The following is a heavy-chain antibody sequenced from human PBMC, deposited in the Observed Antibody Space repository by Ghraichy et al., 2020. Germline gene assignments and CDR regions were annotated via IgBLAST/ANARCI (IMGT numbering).Heavy chain of an antibody. J-gene: IGHJ5*02. V-gene: IGHV4-31*03. CDR2: IYYSGNN. CDR3: ARDLAASGGNWFDP. Sequence: SETLSLTCSVSGRSITSGGFYWSWIRQRPREGLEWIGYIYYSGNNYYNPSPSLRSRVTILGDTSKNQFSLELSSVTAADTAVYYCARDLAASGGNWFDPWGQGIVVTVSS. D-gene: IGHD6-25*01. CDR1: GRSITSGGFY.